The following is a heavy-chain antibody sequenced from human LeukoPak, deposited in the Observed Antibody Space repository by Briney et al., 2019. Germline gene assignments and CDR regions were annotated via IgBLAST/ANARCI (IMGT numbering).Heavy chain of an antibody. D-gene: IGHD3-22*01. J-gene: IGHJ1*01. CDR2: INAGNGNT. Sequence: ASVKVSCKASGYTFTSYAMHWVRQAPGQRLEWMGWINAGNGNTKYSQKCQGRVTITRDTSASTAYMELSSLRSEDTAVYYCARDLSDFGYDSRGFEYWGQGTLVTVSP. CDR1: GYTFTSYA. V-gene: IGHV1-3*01. CDR3: ARDLSDFGYDSRGFEY.